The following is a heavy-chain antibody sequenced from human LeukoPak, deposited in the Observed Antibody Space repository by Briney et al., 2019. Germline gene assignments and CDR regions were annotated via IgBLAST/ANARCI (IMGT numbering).Heavy chain of an antibody. D-gene: IGHD6-19*01. Sequence: GGSLRLSCAASGFTFSSYSMNWVRQAPGKGLEWVSSISSSSSYIYYADSVKGRFTISRDNARNSLYLQMNNLRAEDTAVYYCASLPWLVRWIYYWGQGTLVTVSS. CDR2: ISSSSSYI. CDR1: GFTFSSYS. J-gene: IGHJ4*02. CDR3: ASLPWLVRWIYY. V-gene: IGHV3-21*01.